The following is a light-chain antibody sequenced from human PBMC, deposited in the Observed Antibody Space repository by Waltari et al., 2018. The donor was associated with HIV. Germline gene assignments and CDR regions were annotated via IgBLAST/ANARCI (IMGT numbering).Light chain of an antibody. V-gene: IGKV1-5*03. CDR1: KNISGG. CDR2: RAS. CDR3: QQYSVDFYT. J-gene: IGKJ3*01. Sequence: DIRMTQSPSTLSASVGDRVTITCRASKNISGGLAWYKQRPGKAPRLLIHRASNLEIGVSPRFSGGGAGTEFSLTIACLQPDDFATYYCQQYSVDFYTFGQGTKV.